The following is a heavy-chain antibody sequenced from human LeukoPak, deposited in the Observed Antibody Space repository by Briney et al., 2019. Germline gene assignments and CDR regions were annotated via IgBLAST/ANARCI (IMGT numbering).Heavy chain of an antibody. Sequence: SQTLSLTCAISGDSVSSNSAAWNWIRQSPSRGLEWLGRTYYRSKWYNDYAVSAKSRITINPDTSKNQFSLQLNSVTPEDTAVYYCARGGHKPYSSGPFGFDYWGQGTLVTVSS. J-gene: IGHJ4*02. CDR1: GDSVSSNSAA. D-gene: IGHD6-19*01. CDR2: TYYRSKWYN. CDR3: ARGGHKPYSSGPFGFDY. V-gene: IGHV6-1*01.